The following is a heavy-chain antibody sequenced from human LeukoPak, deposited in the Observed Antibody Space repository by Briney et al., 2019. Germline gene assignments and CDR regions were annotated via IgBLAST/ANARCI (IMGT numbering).Heavy chain of an antibody. CDR2: ISAYNGNT. CDR3: ARVPPGYYDSSGNTGYFDY. V-gene: IGHV1-18*01. Sequence: ASVKVSCKASGYTFTSYGISWVRQAPGQGLEWMGWISAYNGNTNYAQKLQGRVTMTTDTSTSTAYMELRSLRSDDTAVYYCARVPPGYYDSSGNTGYFDYWGQGTLVTVSS. CDR1: GYTFTSYG. J-gene: IGHJ4*02. D-gene: IGHD3-22*01.